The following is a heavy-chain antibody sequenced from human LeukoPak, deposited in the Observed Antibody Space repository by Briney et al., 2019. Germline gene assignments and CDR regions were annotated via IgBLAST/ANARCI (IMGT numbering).Heavy chain of an antibody. CDR2: IYYSGST. CDR3: ARSTSDFWSGYEYYYYYGMDV. V-gene: IGHV4-59*01. J-gene: IGHJ6*02. Sequence: PSETLSLTCTVSGGSISSYYWSWIRQPPGKGLEWIGYIYYSGSTNYNPSLKSRVTISVDTSKNQFSLKLSSVPAADTAVYYCARSTSDFWSGYEYYYYYGMDVWGQGTTVTVSS. D-gene: IGHD3-3*01. CDR1: GGSISSYY.